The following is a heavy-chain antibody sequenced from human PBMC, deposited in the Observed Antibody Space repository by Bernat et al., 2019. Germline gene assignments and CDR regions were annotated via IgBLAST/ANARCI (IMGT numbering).Heavy chain of an antibody. J-gene: IGHJ4*02. V-gene: IGHV3-33*01. CDR1: GFTFSSYG. CDR3: ARDLGGIAAAGTMDY. CDR2: IWYDGSNK. D-gene: IGHD6-13*01. Sequence: QVQLVESGGGVVQPGRSLRLSCAASGFTFSSYGMHWVRQAPGKGLEWVAVIWYDGSNKYYADSVKGRFTISRDNSKNTLYLQMNSLRAEGTAVYYCARDLGGIAAAGTMDYWGQGTLVTVSS.